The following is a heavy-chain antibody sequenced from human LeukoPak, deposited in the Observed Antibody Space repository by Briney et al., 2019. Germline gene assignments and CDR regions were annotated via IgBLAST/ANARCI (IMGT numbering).Heavy chain of an antibody. CDR2: IYDSGST. Sequence: SETLSHTCTVSGGSISSNNYFWGWIRQPPGKGLEWIGSIYDSGSTYYNPSLKSRVTISVDTSKNQFSLKLNSVTAADTAMYYCQSRFLEWLLDYWGQGTLVTVSS. CDR1: GGSISSNNYF. V-gene: IGHV4-39*01. CDR3: QSRFLEWLLDY. J-gene: IGHJ4*02. D-gene: IGHD3-3*01.